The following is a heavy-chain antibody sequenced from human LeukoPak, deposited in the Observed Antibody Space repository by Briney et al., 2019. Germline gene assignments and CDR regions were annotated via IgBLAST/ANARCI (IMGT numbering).Heavy chain of an antibody. V-gene: IGHV3-33*06. Sequence: GGSLRLSCAASGFTFSSYGMHWVRQAPGKGLEWVAVIWYDGSNKYYADSVKGRFTISRDNSKNTLYLQMNSLRAEDTAVYYCAKEEGTYSSSSSYYFDYWGQGTLVTVSS. J-gene: IGHJ4*02. CDR3: AKEEGTYSSSSSYYFDY. D-gene: IGHD6-6*01. CDR1: GFTFSSYG. CDR2: IWYDGSNK.